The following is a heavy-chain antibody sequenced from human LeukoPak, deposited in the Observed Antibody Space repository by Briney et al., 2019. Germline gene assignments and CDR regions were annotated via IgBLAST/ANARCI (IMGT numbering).Heavy chain of an antibody. CDR2: IYTSGST. D-gene: IGHD3-10*01. V-gene: IGHV4-61*02. Sequence: SQTLSLTCTVSGDSISSGSSYWSWIRQPAGKGLEWIGRIYTSGSTSYNPSLKSRVTMSVDTSKNQFSLKLSSVTAADTAVYYCARSLGFGELLYFEYWGQGVLVTVS. J-gene: IGHJ4*02. CDR1: GDSISSGSSY. CDR3: ARSLGFGELLYFEY.